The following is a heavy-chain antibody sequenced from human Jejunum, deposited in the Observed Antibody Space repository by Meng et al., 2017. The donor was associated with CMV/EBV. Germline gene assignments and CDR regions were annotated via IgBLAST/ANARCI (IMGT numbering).Heavy chain of an antibody. CDR3: AKNRDGIDS. CDR1: GFTFSRSG. D-gene: IGHD2/OR15-2a*01. J-gene: IGHJ4*02. Sequence: VQLVGSGGGGVLPGGSLSLSCVTSGFTFSRSGMHWVRQAPGKPLEWVSFIHYAWDSQYYADSVKGRFTISRDDSRNTVYLQMNSLTTEDTAVYYCAKNRDGIDSWGQGTLVTVSS. V-gene: IGHV3-30*02. CDR2: IHYAWDSQ.